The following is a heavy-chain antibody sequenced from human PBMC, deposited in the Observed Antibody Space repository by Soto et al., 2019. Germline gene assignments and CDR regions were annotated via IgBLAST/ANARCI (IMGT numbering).Heavy chain of an antibody. D-gene: IGHD3-3*01. Sequence: PGGSLRLSCAASGFTFSSYEMNWVRQAPGKGLEWVSYISSSGSTIYYADSVKGRFTISRDNAKNSLYLQMNSLRAEDTAVYYCARDSHYYDFWSGYYGRNGMDVWGQGTTVTVSS. CDR2: ISSSGSTI. CDR3: ARDSHYYDFWSGYYGRNGMDV. V-gene: IGHV3-48*03. CDR1: GFTFSSYE. J-gene: IGHJ6*02.